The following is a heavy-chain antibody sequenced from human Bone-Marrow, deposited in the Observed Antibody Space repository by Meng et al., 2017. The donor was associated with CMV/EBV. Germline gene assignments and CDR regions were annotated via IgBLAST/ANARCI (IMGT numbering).Heavy chain of an antibody. CDR3: TTPPHDYGDYHALDY. Sequence: TCSSSAINWVRQASGQGLEWVGRIRSKANSYATAYAASVKGRFTISRDDSKNTAYLQMNSLKTEDTAVYYCTTPPHDYGDYHALDYWGQGTLVTVSS. V-gene: IGHV3-73*01. CDR1: TCSSSA. CDR2: IRSKANSYAT. D-gene: IGHD4-17*01. J-gene: IGHJ4*02.